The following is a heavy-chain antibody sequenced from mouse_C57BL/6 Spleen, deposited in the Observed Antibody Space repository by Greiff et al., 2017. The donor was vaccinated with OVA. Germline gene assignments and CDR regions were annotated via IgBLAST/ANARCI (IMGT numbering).Heavy chain of an antibody. CDR3: ARWGQRGDY. CDR1: GYTFTSYD. J-gene: IGHJ2*01. Sequence: QVHVKQSGPELVKPGASVKLSCKASGYTFTSYDINWVKQRPGQGLEWIGWIYPRDGSTKYNEKFKGKATLTVDTSSSTAYMELHSLTAEDSAVYFCARWGQRGDYWGQGTTLTVSS. D-gene: IGHD3-3*01. V-gene: IGHV1-85*01. CDR2: IYPRDGST.